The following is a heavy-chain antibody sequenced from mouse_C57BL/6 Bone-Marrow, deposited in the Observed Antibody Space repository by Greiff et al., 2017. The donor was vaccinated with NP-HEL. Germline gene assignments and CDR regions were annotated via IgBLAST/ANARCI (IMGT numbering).Heavy chain of an antibody. CDR1: GYTFTDYY. Sequence: VQLQQSGPELVKPGASVKISCKASGYTFTDYYINWVKQRPGQGLEWIGWIFPGSGSTYYNEKFKGKATLTVDKSSSTAYMLLSSLTSEDSAVYFCAREEETKPNPGTWYFDVWGTGTTVTVSS. CDR2: IFPGSGST. D-gene: IGHD4-1*01. J-gene: IGHJ1*03. CDR3: AREEETKPNPGTWYFDV. V-gene: IGHV1-75*01.